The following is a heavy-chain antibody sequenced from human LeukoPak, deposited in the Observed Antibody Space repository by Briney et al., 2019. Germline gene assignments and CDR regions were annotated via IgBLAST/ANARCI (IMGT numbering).Heavy chain of an antibody. CDR2: INAGNGDT. D-gene: IGHD2-2*02. CDR3: ARCGPGSTSCYNKGNIGMDV. CDR1: RYTFTSYA. Sequence: ASVKVSCKSSRYTFTSYAMHWVRQAPGQKLEWMGWINAGNGDTKYSQKFQGRVTITRDTSASTAYMELSSLRSEDTAVYYCARCGPGSTSCYNKGNIGMDVWGKGTTVTVSS. V-gene: IGHV1-3*01. J-gene: IGHJ6*04.